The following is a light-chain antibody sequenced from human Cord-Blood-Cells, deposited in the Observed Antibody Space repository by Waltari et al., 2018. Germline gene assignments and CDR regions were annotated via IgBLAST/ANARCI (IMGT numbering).Light chain of an antibody. CDR3: AAWDDSLNGPV. CDR1: SSNIGRTT. Sequence: QSVLTQPPSASGTPGQRVPTSCSGSSSNIGRTTANWYQQLPGTAPKLLIYRNNQRPSGVPDRFSGSKSGTSASLAISGLQAEDEADYYCAAWDDSLNGPVFGTGTKVTVL. J-gene: IGLJ1*01. CDR2: RNN. V-gene: IGLV1-44*01.